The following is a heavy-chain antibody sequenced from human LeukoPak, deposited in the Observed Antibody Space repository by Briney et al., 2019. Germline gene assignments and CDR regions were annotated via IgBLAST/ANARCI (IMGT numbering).Heavy chain of an antibody. CDR2: LSSSSSYI. CDR3: ATRGIAVAGLVDY. D-gene: IGHD6-19*01. CDR1: GFTFSSYS. Sequence: GGSLRLSCAASGFTFSSYSMNWVRQAPGKGLEWVSSLSSSSSYIDYADSVKGRFTISRDNAKNSLYLQMNSLRAEDTAVYYCATRGIAVAGLVDYWGQGTLVTVSS. V-gene: IGHV3-21*01. J-gene: IGHJ4*02.